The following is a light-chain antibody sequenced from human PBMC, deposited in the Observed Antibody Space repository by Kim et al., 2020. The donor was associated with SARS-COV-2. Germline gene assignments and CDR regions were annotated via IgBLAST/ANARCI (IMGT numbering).Light chain of an antibody. J-gene: IGLJ1*01. CDR2: DVT. Sequence: QSVTISCTGTNSDVGGHNSVSWYQQYPGKAPKLMIYDVTQRPSGVSNRFSGSKSGNTASLTISGLQADDEAAYYCTSYTTNSGNYVFGTGTKVTVL. V-gene: IGLV2-14*04. CDR1: NSDVGGHNS. CDR3: TSYTTNSGNYV.